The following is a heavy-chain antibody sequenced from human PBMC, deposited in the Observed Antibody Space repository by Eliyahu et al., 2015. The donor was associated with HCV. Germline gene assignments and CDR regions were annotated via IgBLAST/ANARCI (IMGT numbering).Heavy chain of an antibody. CDR3: AKAVSSYESSKPNWFDP. J-gene: IGHJ5*02. CDR1: GXTFSNYA. Sequence: EVQLLESGGGLVQPGGSLXLSXAAXGXTFSNYAXSXVXQAPGKGLXWVSAISGSAGSTYYADSATGRFTISRDNSKNTLYLQVDSLRVEDTAVYYCAKAVSSYESSKPNWFDPWGQGTLVTVSP. CDR2: ISGSAGST. V-gene: IGHV3-23*01. D-gene: IGHD3-3*01.